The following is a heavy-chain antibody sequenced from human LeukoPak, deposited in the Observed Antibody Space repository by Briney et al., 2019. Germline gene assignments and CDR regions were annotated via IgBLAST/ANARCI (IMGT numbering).Heavy chain of an antibody. V-gene: IGHV3-30*18. CDR1: GLTFSGHA. Sequence: QPGGSLRLSCVAPGLTFSGHAMHWVRQAPGKGLEWVALTLYDGSNKKYADSVRGRFTISRDNSKNTLFLQMNSLRAEDTAVYYCAKSSVSSWNTVDYWGQGTLVTVSS. D-gene: IGHD6-13*01. CDR3: AKSSVSSWNTVDY. CDR2: TLYDGSNK. J-gene: IGHJ4*02.